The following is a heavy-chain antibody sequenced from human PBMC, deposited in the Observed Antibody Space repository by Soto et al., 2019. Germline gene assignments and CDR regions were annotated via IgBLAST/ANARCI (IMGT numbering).Heavy chain of an antibody. Sequence: GASVKVSCKASGNTFTSYDINWVRQATGHGLEWMGWINPNSGNIGYAQKFQGRVTMTRDTAIRTAYMEVSRLRSDDTAVYYCARGRASGSYYLHDYWGQGTLVTVSS. J-gene: IGHJ4*02. CDR2: INPNSGNI. D-gene: IGHD3-10*01. CDR3: ARGRASGSYYLHDY. V-gene: IGHV1-8*01. CDR1: GNTFTSYD.